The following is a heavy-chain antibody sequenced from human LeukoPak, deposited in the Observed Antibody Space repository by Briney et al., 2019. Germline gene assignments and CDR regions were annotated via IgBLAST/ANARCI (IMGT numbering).Heavy chain of an antibody. D-gene: IGHD2-15*01. Sequence: SGPTLVKPTQTLTLTCTFSGFSLSTSGMCVSWIRQPPGKALEWLARIDWDDDKYYSTSLKTRLTISKDTSKNQVVLTMTNMDPVDTATYYCARIPGGSCGDYYYYYGMDVWGQGTTVTVSS. J-gene: IGHJ6*02. CDR1: GFSLSTSGMC. V-gene: IGHV2-70*11. CDR2: IDWDDDK. CDR3: ARIPGGSCGDYYYYYGMDV.